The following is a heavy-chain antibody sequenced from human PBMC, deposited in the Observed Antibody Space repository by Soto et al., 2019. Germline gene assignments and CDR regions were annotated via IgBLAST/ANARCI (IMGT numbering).Heavy chain of an antibody. CDR1: GGSISSSNW. CDR3: AREASWELRYFDY. J-gene: IGHJ4*02. Sequence: QVQLQESGPGLVKPSVTLSLTCSVSGGSISSSNWWSGVRQPPGKGLEWIGEIYHRGSTNYNPSLQSRVTLSVDKSKNQFSLKLSSVTAADTAVYYCAREASWELRYFDYWGQGTLVPVSS. CDR2: IYHRGST. D-gene: IGHD1-26*01. V-gene: IGHV4-4*02.